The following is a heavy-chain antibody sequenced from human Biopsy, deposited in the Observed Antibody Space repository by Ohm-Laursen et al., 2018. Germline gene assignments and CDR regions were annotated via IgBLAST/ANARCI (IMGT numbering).Heavy chain of an antibody. D-gene: IGHD6-19*01. CDR3: ARGQDSSYLAYGMDV. J-gene: IGHJ6*02. CDR1: GGSISSHY. V-gene: IGHV4-59*11. Sequence: GTMSLTCTVSGGSISSHYWSWIRQPPGKGLEWIGYIYNRGSTKYNSSLKSRVTISVDTSKNQFSLTVRSVTAADTAMYYCARGQDSSYLAYGMDVWGQGTTVTVSS. CDR2: IYNRGST.